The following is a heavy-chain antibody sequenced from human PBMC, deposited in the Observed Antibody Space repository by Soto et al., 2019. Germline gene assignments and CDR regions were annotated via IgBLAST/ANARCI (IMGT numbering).Heavy chain of an antibody. CDR1: GGSISSGGYY. V-gene: IGHV4-31*03. CDR2: IYYSGST. Sequence: PSETLSLTCTVSGGSISSGGYYWSWIRQHPGKGLEWIGYIYYSGSTYYNPSLKSRVTISVDTSKNQFSLKLSSVTAADTAVYYCARFYYYDSSGYYPPSSIYYGIDVWGQGTTVTVSS. CDR3: ARFYYYDSSGYYPPSSIYYGIDV. J-gene: IGHJ6*02. D-gene: IGHD3-22*01.